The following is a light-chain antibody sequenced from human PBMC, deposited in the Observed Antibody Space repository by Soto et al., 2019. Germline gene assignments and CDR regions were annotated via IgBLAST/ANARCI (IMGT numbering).Light chain of an antibody. CDR2: DAS. V-gene: IGKV3-15*01. J-gene: IGKJ4*01. CDR3: QQYNNWPPLT. CDR1: QSVSSN. Sequence: EIVMTQSPATLSVSPGERATLSCWASQSVSSNLAWYQQKPGQSPRLLIYDASTRAIGIPARFSGSGSGTEFTLTISSLQSEDSAVYYCQQYNNWPPLTFGGGTKVEIK.